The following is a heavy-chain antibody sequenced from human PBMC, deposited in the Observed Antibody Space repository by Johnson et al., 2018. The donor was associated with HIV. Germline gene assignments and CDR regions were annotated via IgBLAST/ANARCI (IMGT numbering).Heavy chain of an antibody. CDR1: GFTFSSFA. CDR3: ASSSSSWTSDPDDAFDI. CDR2: ISKDGDNE. J-gene: IGHJ3*02. D-gene: IGHD6-13*01. Sequence: QMLLVESGGGVVQPGRSLRLSCAASGFTFSSFAMHWVRQAPGKGLESVAVISKDGDNEYYADSVKGRFTVSRDHSKNTLNLQMNSLRPEDTAVYYCASSSSSWTSDPDDAFDIWGQGTMVTVSS. V-gene: IGHV3-30-3*01.